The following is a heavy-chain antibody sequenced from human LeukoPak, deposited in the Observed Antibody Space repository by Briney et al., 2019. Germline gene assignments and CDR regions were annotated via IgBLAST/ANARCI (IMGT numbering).Heavy chain of an antibody. V-gene: IGHV3-30-3*01. J-gene: IGHJ4*02. CDR3: ARVHSSSWYYPLDY. D-gene: IGHD6-13*01. CDR1: GFTFSSYA. CDR2: ISYDGSNK. Sequence: PGGSLRLSCAASGFTFSSYAMHWVRQAPGKGLEWVAVISYDGSNKYYADSVKGRFTISRDNSKNTLYLQMNSLRAEDTAVYYCARVHSSSWYYPLDYWGQGTLVTVSS.